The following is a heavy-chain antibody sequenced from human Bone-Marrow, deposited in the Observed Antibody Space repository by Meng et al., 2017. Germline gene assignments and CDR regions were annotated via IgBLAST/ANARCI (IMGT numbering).Heavy chain of an antibody. CDR2: VNSRRETT. J-gene: IGHJ4*02. CDR1: GYTFVSYY. Sequence: QVQLVQSGAELNKPGASLNISCKASGYTFVSYYIHWVRQAPGQGLEWIGVVNSRRETTIYAQMFQGRVTMTRDTSTSTVYMALSSLGSEDTAVYYCARGLAVDEFDYWGQGTLVTVSS. CDR3: ARGLAVDEFDY. V-gene: IGHV1-46*01. D-gene: IGHD2-15*01.